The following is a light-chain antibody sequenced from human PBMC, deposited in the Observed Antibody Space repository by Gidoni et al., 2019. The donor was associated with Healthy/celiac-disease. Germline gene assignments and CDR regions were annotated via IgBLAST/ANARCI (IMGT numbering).Light chain of an antibody. CDR3: QQYNNWPPAT. CDR1: QSGSSN. V-gene: IGKV3-15*01. CDR2: GAS. Sequence: EIVMTQSPATLSVSPGESATLSCRASQSGSSNLAWYQQKPGQAPMLLIYGASTRATGIPARFRGSGSGTELTLTISSMQSEDFAVYYCQQYNNWPPATFGPGTKVDIK. J-gene: IGKJ3*01.